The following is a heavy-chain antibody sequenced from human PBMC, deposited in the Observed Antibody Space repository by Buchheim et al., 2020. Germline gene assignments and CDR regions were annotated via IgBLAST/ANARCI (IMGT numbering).Heavy chain of an antibody. CDR1: GGSFSGYY. CDR3: ARQYGDYNYYYGMDV. CDR2: MNHSGSA. D-gene: IGHD4-17*01. J-gene: IGHJ6*02. V-gene: IGHV4-34*01. Sequence: QVQLQQWGAGLLKPSETLSLTCAVYGGSFSGYYWSWIRQPPGKGLEWIGEMNHSGSANYNPSLKSRVTMSVDTSKNQFSLKLSSVTAADTAVYYCARQYGDYNYYYGMDVWGQGTT.